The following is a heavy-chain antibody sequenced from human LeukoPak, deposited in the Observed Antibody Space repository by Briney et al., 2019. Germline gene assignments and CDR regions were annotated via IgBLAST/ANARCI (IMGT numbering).Heavy chain of an antibody. Sequence: PGGSLRLSCAASGFTFSSYNMNWVRQAPGKGLEWVSSITSSSSYIYYADSVKGRFTISRDNAKKSLYLQMKSLRGEDTGVYYCARDGDSSSSGHYYFYMDVWGKGTTVTVSS. V-gene: IGHV3-21*01. CDR1: GFTFSSYN. CDR3: ARDGDSSSSGHYYFYMDV. CDR2: ITSSSSYI. J-gene: IGHJ6*03. D-gene: IGHD6-6*01.